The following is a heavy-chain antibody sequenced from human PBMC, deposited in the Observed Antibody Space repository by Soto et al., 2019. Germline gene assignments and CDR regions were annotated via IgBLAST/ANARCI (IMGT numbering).Heavy chain of an antibody. V-gene: IGHV3-53*02. D-gene: IGHD6-6*01. Sequence: EVQLVETGGGLIQPGGSLRLSCAASGFTVSSNYMNWVRQAPGKGLEWVSIIYSDGTTSYADSVKGRFTISRDNFKNTLHLQMNSLRAEDTAVYYCAILSNWGQETLVTVSS. J-gene: IGHJ4*02. CDR1: GFTVSSNY. CDR2: IYSDGTT. CDR3: AILSN.